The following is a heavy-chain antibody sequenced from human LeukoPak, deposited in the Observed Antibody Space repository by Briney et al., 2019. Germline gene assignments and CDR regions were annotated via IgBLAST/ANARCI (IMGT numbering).Heavy chain of an antibody. D-gene: IGHD1-26*01. CDR2: ISSTGSTI. J-gene: IGHJ4*02. CDR3: ARESANDXXXSXXGACLDY. CDR1: GFTFSKYY. Sequence: GGSLRLSCAASGFTFSKYYMSWIRQAPGKGLEWVSYISSTGSTIYYADSVKGRFTISRDNAKNSLYLQMNSLRAEDTAVYYCARESANDXXXSXXGACLDYWGQGNLVX. V-gene: IGHV3-11*01.